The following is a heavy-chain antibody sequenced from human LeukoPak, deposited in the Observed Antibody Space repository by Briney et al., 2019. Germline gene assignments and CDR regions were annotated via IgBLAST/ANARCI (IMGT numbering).Heavy chain of an antibody. CDR2: ISGSGGST. J-gene: IGHJ6*03. V-gene: IGHV3-23*01. CDR1: GFTFSSYA. Sequence: GGSLRLSCAASGFTFSSYAMSWVRQAPGKGLEWVSAISGSGGSTYYADSVKGRFTISRDNSRNTLYLQMNSLRAEDTAVYYCAYAMRYSGSSRYPSYYYYYMDVWGKGTTVTVSS. D-gene: IGHD1-26*01. CDR3: AYAMRYSGSSRYPSYYYYYMDV.